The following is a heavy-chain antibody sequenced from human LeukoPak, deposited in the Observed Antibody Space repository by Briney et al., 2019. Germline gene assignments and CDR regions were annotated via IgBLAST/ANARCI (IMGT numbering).Heavy chain of an antibody. J-gene: IGHJ3*02. V-gene: IGHV3-15*01. CDR1: GFTSSNAW. CDR2: IKSKTDGGTR. Sequence: PGGSLTLSCAVSGFTSSNAWMSWVRQAPGKGLEGVGRIKSKTDGGTRDYAAPVKGRFTISRDDSKNTLYLQINSLKTEDTAVYYCTTFDYAAFLIWGQGTMVTVSS. D-gene: IGHD4/OR15-4a*01. CDR3: TTFDYAAFLI.